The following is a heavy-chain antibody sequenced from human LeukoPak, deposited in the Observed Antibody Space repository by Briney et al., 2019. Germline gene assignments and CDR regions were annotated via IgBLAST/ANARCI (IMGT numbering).Heavy chain of an antibody. CDR2: IYTSGST. D-gene: IGHD3-3*01. Sequence: SETLSLTCTVSGGSISSGSYYWSWIRQPAGKGLEWIGRIYTSGSTNYNPSLKSRVTISVDTSKNQFSLKLSSVTAADTAVYYCARAGYDFWSGYHYYFDYWGQGTLVTVSS. V-gene: IGHV4-61*02. CDR3: ARAGYDFWSGYHYYFDY. CDR1: GGSISSGSYY. J-gene: IGHJ4*02.